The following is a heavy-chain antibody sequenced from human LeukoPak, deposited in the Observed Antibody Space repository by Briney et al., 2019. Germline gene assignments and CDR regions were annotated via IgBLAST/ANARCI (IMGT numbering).Heavy chain of an antibody. V-gene: IGHV1-24*01. CDR1: GYTLSDLS. Sequence: GSSVKVSCKVSGYTLSDLSVHWLRQSAGQRPGWWGGVDTEDGETIYAQKFQGRVNMTEDTSTDKDHMELSSLRSEDTAVYYYETTQRHSSSWTAFDYWGKGTLVTVSS. D-gene: IGHD6-13*01. CDR2: VDTEDGET. J-gene: IGHJ4*02. CDR3: ETTQRHSSSWTAFDY.